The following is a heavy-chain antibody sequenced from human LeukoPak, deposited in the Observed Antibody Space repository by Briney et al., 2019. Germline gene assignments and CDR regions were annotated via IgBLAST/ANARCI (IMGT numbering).Heavy chain of an antibody. CDR1: GFTISSYY. Sequence: GGSLRLSCAASGFTISSYYMAWVRQAPGKGLEWVSVIYHSGNTDYADSVKGRFTISRDNSKNTLFLQMENLRVDDTAVYYCAKEVDTVMDWANDAFDFWGQGTMVTVSS. CDR3: AKEVDTVMDWANDAFDF. V-gene: IGHV3-66*03. D-gene: IGHD5-18*01. J-gene: IGHJ3*01. CDR2: IYHSGNT.